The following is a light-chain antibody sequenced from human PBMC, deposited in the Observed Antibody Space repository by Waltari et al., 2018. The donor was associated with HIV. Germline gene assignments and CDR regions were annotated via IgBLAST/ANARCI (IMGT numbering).Light chain of an antibody. V-gene: IGLV1-51*01. CDR3: GTWDASLNLAGV. CDR2: DND. CDR1: ASNLGQFY. J-gene: IGLJ3*02. Sequence: QSGFTQPPSPSAAPGQKFTISCSGSASNLGQFYVSRYQQFPGTPPNLIIFDNDQRHSGVPDRFSASKSGTSSTLDITGLQTGDEADYYCGTWDASLNLAGVFGGGTRLTVL.